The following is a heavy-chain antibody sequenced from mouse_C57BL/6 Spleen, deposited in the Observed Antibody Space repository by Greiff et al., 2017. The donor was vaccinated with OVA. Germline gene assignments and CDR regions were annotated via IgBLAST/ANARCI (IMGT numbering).Heavy chain of an antibody. Sequence: QVQLQQPGAELVKPGASVKMSCKASGYTFTSYWITWVKQRPGQGLEWIGDIYPGSGSTNYNEKFKSKATLNVDTSSSTAYRQRSSLTCEDSAVYYCARGGSYYAMDYWGQGTSVTVSS. CDR1: GYTFTSYW. CDR2: IYPGSGST. J-gene: IGHJ4*01. V-gene: IGHV1-55*01. CDR3: ARGGSYYAMDY.